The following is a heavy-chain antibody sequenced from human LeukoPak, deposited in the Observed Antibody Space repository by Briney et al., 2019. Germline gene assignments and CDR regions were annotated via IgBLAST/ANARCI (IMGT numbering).Heavy chain of an antibody. CDR2: IYYSGST. J-gene: IGHJ3*02. CDR1: GGSISSYY. V-gene: IGHV4-59*01. Sequence: SETLSLTCTVSGGSISSYYWSWIRQPPGKGLEWIGYIYYSGSTNYNPSLKSRVTISVDTSKNQFSLKLSSVTAADTAVYYCARDQLQGAFDIWGRGTMVTVSS. CDR3: ARDQLQGAFDI. D-gene: IGHD2-21*01.